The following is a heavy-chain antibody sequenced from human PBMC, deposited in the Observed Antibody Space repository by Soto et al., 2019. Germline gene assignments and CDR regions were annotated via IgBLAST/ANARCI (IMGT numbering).Heavy chain of an antibody. CDR2: ISYDGSNK. CDR3: AREEEWELLPDYYYGMDV. Sequence: PGGSLRLSCAASGFTFSSYAMHWVRQAPGKGLEWVAVISYDGSNKYYADSVKGRFTISRDNSKNTLYLQMNSLRAEDTAVYYFAREEEWELLPDYYYGMDVWGQGTTVTVSS. CDR1: GFTFSSYA. J-gene: IGHJ6*02. D-gene: IGHD1-26*01. V-gene: IGHV3-30-3*01.